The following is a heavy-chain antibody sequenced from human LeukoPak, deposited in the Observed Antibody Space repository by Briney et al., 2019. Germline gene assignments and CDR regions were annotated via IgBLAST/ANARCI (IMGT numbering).Heavy chain of an antibody. D-gene: IGHD2-15*01. Sequence: SVKVSFKASGGTFSSYAISWVRQAPGQGLEWMGGIIPIFGTANYAQKFQGRVTITADKSTSTAYMELSSLRSEDTAVYYCARDCSGGSCYQYWGQGTLVTVSS. CDR2: IIPIFGTA. CDR3: ARDCSGGSCYQY. V-gene: IGHV1-69*06. J-gene: IGHJ4*02. CDR1: GGTFSSYA.